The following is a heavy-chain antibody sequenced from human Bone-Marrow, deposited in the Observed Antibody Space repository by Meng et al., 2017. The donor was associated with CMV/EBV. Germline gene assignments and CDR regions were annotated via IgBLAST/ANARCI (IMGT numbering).Heavy chain of an antibody. V-gene: IGHV3-30-3*01. J-gene: IGHJ1*01. CDR1: GFTFSSYA. D-gene: IGHD1-14*01. CDR2: ISYDGSNK. CDR3: ARYNTIPSTFFQY. Sequence: QVQLVESGGGVVQPGRSLRLSCAASGFTFSSYAMHWVRQAPGKGLEWVAVISYDGSNKYYADSVKGRFTISRDNSKNTLYLQMNSLRAEDTAVYYCARYNTIPSTFFQYWGQGTLVTVSS.